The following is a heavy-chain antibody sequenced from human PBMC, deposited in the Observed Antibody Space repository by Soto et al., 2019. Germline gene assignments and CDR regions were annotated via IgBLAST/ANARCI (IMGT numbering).Heavy chain of an antibody. V-gene: IGHV3-66*01. CDR1: GFTVSSNY. CDR2: SYSGGST. CDR3: ARLGIEKYYYYYYMDV. D-gene: IGHD6-13*01. J-gene: IGHJ6*03. Sequence: PGGSLRLSCAASGFTVSSNYMSWVRQAPGKGLEWVSVSYSGGSTYYADSVKGRFTISRDNSKNTLYLKMISLRAEDTVFYYCARLGIEKYYYYYYMDVWGKGTTVTVSS.